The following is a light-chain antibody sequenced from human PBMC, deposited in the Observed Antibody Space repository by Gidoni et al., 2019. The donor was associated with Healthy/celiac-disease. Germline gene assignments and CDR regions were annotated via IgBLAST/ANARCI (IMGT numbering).Light chain of an antibody. Sequence: EIVLTKSPGTLSLSPGERATLSCRASQSVSSSYLAWYQQKPGHAPRLLIYGASSRATGIPDRFSGSGSGTDFTLTISRLEPEDFAVYYCQQYGSSRTFGQGTKVEIK. V-gene: IGKV3-20*01. CDR1: QSVSSSY. J-gene: IGKJ1*01. CDR3: QQYGSSRT. CDR2: GAS.